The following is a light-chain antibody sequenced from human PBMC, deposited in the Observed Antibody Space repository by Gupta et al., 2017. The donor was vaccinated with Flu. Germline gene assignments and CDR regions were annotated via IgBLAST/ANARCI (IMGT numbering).Light chain of an antibody. Sequence: ERATLSCRASQSVSSSYLAWYQQKAGQAPRLLISGASSRATGIPGRFSGSGSGTDFTLTISRLEPEDFAVYYCQQYGSSPWTFGQGTKVEIK. CDR1: QSVSSSY. J-gene: IGKJ1*01. V-gene: IGKV3-20*01. CDR3: QQYGSSPWT. CDR2: GAS.